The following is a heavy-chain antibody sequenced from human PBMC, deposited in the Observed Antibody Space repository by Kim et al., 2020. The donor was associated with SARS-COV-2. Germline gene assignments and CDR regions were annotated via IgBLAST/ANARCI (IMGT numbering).Heavy chain of an antibody. V-gene: IGHV3-23*01. J-gene: IGHJ4*01. CDR2: ISGSGGST. CDR3: EKCDVSGGYYFDYFDY. Sequence: GGSLRLSCAASGFTFSSYAMSWVRQAPGKGLEWVAAISGSGGSTYYADSVKGRFTISRDNSKNTLYLQMNSLRAEDTAVYYCEKCDVSGGYYFDYFDYWGQGTLVTLSS. D-gene: IGHD1-26*01. CDR1: GFTFSSYA.